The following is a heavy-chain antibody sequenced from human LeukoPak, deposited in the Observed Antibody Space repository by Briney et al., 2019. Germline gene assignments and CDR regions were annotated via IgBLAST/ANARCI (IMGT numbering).Heavy chain of an antibody. CDR1: GFSFSTYA. J-gene: IGHJ4*02. CDR3: AKDLGRDY. Sequence: GRSLRLSCEASGFSFSTYAMSWVRQAPGKGLEWVSGIVGGGGSTYYADSVKGRFTISRDNSKNMLYLQRNSLRAEDTAVYYCAKDLGRDYWGQGTLVTVSS. V-gene: IGHV3-23*01. D-gene: IGHD3-16*01. CDR2: IVGGGGST.